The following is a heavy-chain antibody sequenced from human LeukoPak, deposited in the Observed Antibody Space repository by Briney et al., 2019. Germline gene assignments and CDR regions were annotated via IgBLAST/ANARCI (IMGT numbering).Heavy chain of an antibody. D-gene: IGHD6-19*01. J-gene: IGHJ4*02. V-gene: IGHV3-9*01. Sequence: GGSLRLSCAGSGFIFNNYAMHWVRQPPGKGLEWVSGVSWNSGSIDYADSVKGRFTISRDNAKNSLYLQMNSLRVEDTAFYYCAKDNRRHYTSGPNPDSLHWGQGALVTVSS. CDR1: GFIFNNYA. CDR2: VSWNSGSI. CDR3: AKDNRRHYTSGPNPDSLH.